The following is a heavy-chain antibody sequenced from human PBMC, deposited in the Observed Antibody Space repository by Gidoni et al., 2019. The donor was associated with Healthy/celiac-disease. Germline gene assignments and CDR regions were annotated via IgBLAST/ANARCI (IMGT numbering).Heavy chain of an antibody. CDR1: GGSLSSSSYY. D-gene: IGHD6-13*01. CDR3: ARVPSSSWYLPYGMDV. V-gene: IGHV4-39*01. J-gene: IGHJ6*02. Sequence: QLQLQESGPGLVKPSETLSLTCTVSGGSLSSSSYYWGWIRQPPGKGLEWIGSIYYSGSTYYNPSLKSRVTISVDTSKNQFSLKLSSVTAADTAVYYCARVPSSSWYLPYGMDVWGQGTTVTVSS. CDR2: IYYSGST.